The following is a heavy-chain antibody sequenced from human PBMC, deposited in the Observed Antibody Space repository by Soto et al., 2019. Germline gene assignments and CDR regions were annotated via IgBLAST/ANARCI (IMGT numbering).Heavy chain of an antibody. D-gene: IGHD5-12*01. V-gene: IGHV4-59*02. CDR2: NYHSGTT. CDR3: GGEAYIGYGHAIDH. CDR1: GVTVSTYY. J-gene: IGHJ4*02. Sequence: PSETLSLTCAVSGVTVSTYYWSWIRQPPGKGLEWIGYNYHSGTTNYNPSLKSRVSISVHTSKNQFSLRLTSVTAADTATYECGGEAYIGYGHAIDHWGQVTLVTVSS.